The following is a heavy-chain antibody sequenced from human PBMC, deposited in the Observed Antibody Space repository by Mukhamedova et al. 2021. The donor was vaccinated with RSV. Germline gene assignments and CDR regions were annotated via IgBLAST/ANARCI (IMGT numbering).Heavy chain of an antibody. CDR3: ARTLCRAPRGAFDY. CDR1: A. Sequence: AMSWARQAPGKGLEWVSAISGSGGSTYYADSVKGRFTISRDNSKNTLYLQMNSLRAEDTAVYYCARTLCRAPRGAFDYWGQGTL. V-gene: IGHV3-23*01. CDR2: ISGSGGST. J-gene: IGHJ4*02. D-gene: IGHD3-10*01.